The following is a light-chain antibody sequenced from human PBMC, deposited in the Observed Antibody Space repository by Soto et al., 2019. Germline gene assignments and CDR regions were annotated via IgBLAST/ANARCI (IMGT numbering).Light chain of an antibody. CDR1: QNISSW. V-gene: IGKV1-5*01. Sequence: DIQMTQSPSTLSASVGDRVTITCRARQNISSWLAWYQQKPGKAPKLLIYDVSNLESGVPSRFSGSGSGTEFTLTISSLQPDDVATYYCQQYNTFWTLGQGTKVDIK. CDR3: QQYNTFWT. J-gene: IGKJ1*01. CDR2: DVS.